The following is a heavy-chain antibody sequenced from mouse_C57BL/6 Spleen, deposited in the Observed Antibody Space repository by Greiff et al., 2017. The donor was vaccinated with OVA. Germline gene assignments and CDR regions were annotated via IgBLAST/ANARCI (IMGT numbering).Heavy chain of an antibody. CDR2: IDPSDSYT. CDR3: ARSGGYYEAWFAY. Sequence: QVQLQQPGAELVMPGASVKLSCKASGYTFTSYWMHWVKQRPGQGLEWIGEIDPSDSYTNYNQKFKGKSTLTVDKSSSTAYMQLSSLTSEDSAVYYCARSGGYYEAWFAYWGQGTLVTVSA. CDR1: GYTFTSYW. V-gene: IGHV1-69*01. D-gene: IGHD2-3*01. J-gene: IGHJ3*01.